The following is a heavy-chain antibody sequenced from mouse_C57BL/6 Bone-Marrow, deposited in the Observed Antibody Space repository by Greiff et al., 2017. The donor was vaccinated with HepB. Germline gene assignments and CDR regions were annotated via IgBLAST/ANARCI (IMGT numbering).Heavy chain of an antibody. D-gene: IGHD1-1*01. Sequence: VQLQQSGAELARPGASVKLSCKASGYTFTSYGISWVKQRTGQGLEWIGEIYPRSGNTYYNEKFKGKATLTADKSSSTAYMELRSLTSEDSAVYFCAIRGTYGSSPWFAYWGQGTLVTVSA. J-gene: IGHJ3*01. V-gene: IGHV1-81*01. CDR3: AIRGTYGSSPWFAY. CDR1: GYTFTSYG. CDR2: IYPRSGNT.